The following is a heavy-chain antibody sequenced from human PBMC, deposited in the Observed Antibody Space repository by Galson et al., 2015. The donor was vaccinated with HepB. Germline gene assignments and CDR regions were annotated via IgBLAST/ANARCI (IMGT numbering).Heavy chain of an antibody. CDR2: IIPILGIA. V-gene: IGHV1-69*04. Sequence: SVKVSCKASGYTFTSYTISWVRQAPGQGLEWMGRIIPILGIANYAQKFQGRVTITADTSTSTAYMELSSLRSEDTAVYYCARECGGECYSPDHYAFDVWGQGTMVTVSS. J-gene: IGHJ3*01. CDR3: ARECGGECYSPDHYAFDV. D-gene: IGHD2-21*01. CDR1: GYTFTSYT.